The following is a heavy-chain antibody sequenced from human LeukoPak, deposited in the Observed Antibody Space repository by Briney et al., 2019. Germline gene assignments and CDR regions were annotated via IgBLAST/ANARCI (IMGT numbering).Heavy chain of an antibody. CDR3: EIILTRPTVTRFGY. CDR1: VYTFTSYD. V-gene: IGHV1-8*01. CDR2: MNPKIGNV. Sequence: ASVKVSCKASVYTFTSYDINWVGQATGQGVEGMGWMNPKIGNVGYAQSFQGRVTMHRTTSISTAYMELSSLRSEDPAVYYCEIILTRPTVTRFGYWGQGTLVTVS. D-gene: IGHD4-17*01. J-gene: IGHJ4*01.